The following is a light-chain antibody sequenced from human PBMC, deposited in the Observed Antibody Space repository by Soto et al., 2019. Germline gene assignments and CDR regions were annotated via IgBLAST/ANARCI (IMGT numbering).Light chain of an antibody. CDR3: QQYDTSPPLT. CDR1: QSVRSNY. CDR2: GAS. V-gene: IGKV3-20*01. J-gene: IGKJ4*01. Sequence: EIVLTQSPGTLSLSPGDRATLSCRASQSVRSNYLAWYQQKPGQAPRLLLYGASSRATGIPDRFSGSGSGTXFXXXXSRLXXXXXXXXXCQQYDTSPPLTLGGGTKVEIK.